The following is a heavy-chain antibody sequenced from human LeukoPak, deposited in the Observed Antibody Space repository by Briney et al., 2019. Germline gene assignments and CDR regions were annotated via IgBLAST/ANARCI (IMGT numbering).Heavy chain of an antibody. J-gene: IGHJ4*02. D-gene: IGHD6-13*01. CDR2: ISANGDTT. CDR3: AKEGRIAAGTGDYFDY. CDR1: GFTFSSYA. V-gene: IGHV3-23*01. Sequence: GGSLRLSYAASGFTFSSYAMSWVRQAPGKGLEGVSGISANGDTTKYADSVKGRFTISRDNAKNTVLLQMNSLRADDTAVYYCAKEGRIAAGTGDYFDYWGQGTLVTVSS.